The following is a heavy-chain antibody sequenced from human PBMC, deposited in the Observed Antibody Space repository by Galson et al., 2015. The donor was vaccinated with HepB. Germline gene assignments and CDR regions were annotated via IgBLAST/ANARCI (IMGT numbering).Heavy chain of an antibody. CDR1: GFTVSSNY. D-gene: IGHD5-18*01. J-gene: IGHJ3*02. CDR3: ATGYSYGLDAFDI. V-gene: IGHV3-66*01. CDR2: IYSGGST. Sequence: SLRLSCAASGFTVSSNYMSWVRQAPGKGLEWVSVIYSGGSTYYADSVKGRFTISRDNSKNTLYLQMNSLRAEDTAVYCCATGYSYGLDAFDIWGQGTMVTVST.